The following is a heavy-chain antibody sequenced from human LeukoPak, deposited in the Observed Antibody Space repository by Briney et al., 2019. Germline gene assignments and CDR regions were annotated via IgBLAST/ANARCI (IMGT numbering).Heavy chain of an antibody. D-gene: IGHD5-18*01. Sequence: PSETLSLTCTVSGGSISSYYWSWSRQPPAKGQERIWYIYNSGSTNYNPSLKSRVTISVDTSNKQYSLKLSSAAAADTAVYYCARDRRGYSYGYDYWGQGTLVTVSS. J-gene: IGHJ4*02. CDR2: IYNSGST. CDR3: ARDRRGYSYGYDY. V-gene: IGHV4-59*01. CDR1: GGSISSYY.